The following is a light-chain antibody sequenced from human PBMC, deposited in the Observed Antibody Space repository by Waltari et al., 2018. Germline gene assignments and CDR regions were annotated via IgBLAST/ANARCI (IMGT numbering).Light chain of an antibody. CDR1: QTVSSIF. J-gene: IGKJ4*01. CDR2: GAP. Sequence: EIVLTQSPGTLSLSPGERATLSCRASQTVSSIFIAWYQQKPGQAPRLLIYGAPSRATGIPDRFSGSGSGTDFTLTISRLEPEDFAVYYCQQYVRSPLTFGGGTKVEIK. CDR3: QQYVRSPLT. V-gene: IGKV3-20*01.